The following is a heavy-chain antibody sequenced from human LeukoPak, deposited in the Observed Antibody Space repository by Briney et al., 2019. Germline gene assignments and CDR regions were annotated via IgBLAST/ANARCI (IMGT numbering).Heavy chain of an antibody. CDR3: ARVKGVAGPGDY. D-gene: IGHD6-19*01. CDR1: GFTFSTYS. J-gene: IGHJ4*02. V-gene: IGHV3-21*01. CDR2: ISSNSSYI. Sequence: GGSLRLSCAASGFTFSTYSMNWVRQAPGKGLEWVSSISSNSSYIYYADSVKGRFTISRDNAKNSLYLQMNSLRAEDTAVYYCARVKGVAGPGDYWGQGTLVTVSS.